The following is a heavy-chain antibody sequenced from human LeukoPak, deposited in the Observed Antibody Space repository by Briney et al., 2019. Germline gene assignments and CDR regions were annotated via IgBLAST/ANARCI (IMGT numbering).Heavy chain of an antibody. CDR2: INPSGGST. D-gene: IGHD6-13*01. CDR1: GYTFTSHY. CDR3: ARDRIRGWQQPLDL. J-gene: IGHJ5*02. Sequence: GASVKVSCKASGYTFTSHYMHWVRQAPGQGLEWMGVINPSGGSTSYAQKFQGRVTMTRDMSTSTVYMELSSLRSEDTAVYYCARDRIRGWQQPLDLWGQGTLVTVSS. V-gene: IGHV1-46*01.